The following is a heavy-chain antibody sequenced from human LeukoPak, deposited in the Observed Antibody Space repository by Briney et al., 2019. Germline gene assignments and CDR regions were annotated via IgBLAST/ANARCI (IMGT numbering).Heavy chain of an antibody. CDR1: GYTFTSYA. CDR3: ASSIQLWSDFDY. Sequence: ASVKVSCKASGYTFTSYAMHWVRQAPGQRLEWMGWINAGNGDTKYSQKFQGRVTITRDTSASTAYMELSSLRSEDTAVYYCASSIQLWSDFDYWGQGTLVTVSS. D-gene: IGHD5-18*01. J-gene: IGHJ4*02. V-gene: IGHV1-3*01. CDR2: INAGNGDT.